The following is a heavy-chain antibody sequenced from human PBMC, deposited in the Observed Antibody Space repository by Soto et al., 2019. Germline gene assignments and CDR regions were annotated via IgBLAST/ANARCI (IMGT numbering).Heavy chain of an antibody. CDR3: ARDCISTSCHGRYYYYGMDV. CDR2: ISAYNGNT. CDR1: GYTFTSYG. Sequence: ASVKVSCKASGYTFTSYGISWVRQAPGQGLEWMGWISAYNGNTNYAQKLQGRVTMTTDTSTSTAYMELRSLRSDDTAVYYCARDCISTSCHGRYYYYGMDVWGQGTTVTVSS. D-gene: IGHD2-2*01. J-gene: IGHJ6*02. V-gene: IGHV1-18*01.